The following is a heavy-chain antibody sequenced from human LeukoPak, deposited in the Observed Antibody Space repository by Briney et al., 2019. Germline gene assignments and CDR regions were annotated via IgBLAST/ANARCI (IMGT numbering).Heavy chain of an antibody. J-gene: IGHJ4*02. Sequence: GGSLRLSCAASGFTLSSYWMSWVRQAPGKGLEWVANIKQDGSEKYYVDSVKGRFTISRDNAKNSLYLQMNSLRAEDTAVYYCARDGYSGYSPLDYWGQGTLVTVSS. V-gene: IGHV3-7*01. CDR2: IKQDGSEK. CDR1: GFTLSSYW. D-gene: IGHD5-12*01. CDR3: ARDGYSGYSPLDY.